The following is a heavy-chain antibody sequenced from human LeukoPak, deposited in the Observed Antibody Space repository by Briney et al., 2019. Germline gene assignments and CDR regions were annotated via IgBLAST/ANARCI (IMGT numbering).Heavy chain of an antibody. CDR2: IQNDGSNK. J-gene: IGHJ4*02. Sequence: GGSLRLSCAASGFTFSSYGIHWVRQAPGKGLEWVALIQNDGSNKYYVDSVKGRFTISRDNSKNTLYLQMNSLRAEDTAVYHCTKDEIQGVVGAGPGYWGQGTLVTVSS. V-gene: IGHV3-30*02. CDR1: GFTFSSYG. CDR3: TKDEIQGVVGAGPGY. D-gene: IGHD1-26*01.